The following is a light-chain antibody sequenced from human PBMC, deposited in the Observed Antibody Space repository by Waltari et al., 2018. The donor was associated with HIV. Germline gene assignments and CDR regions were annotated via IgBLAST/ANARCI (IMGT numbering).Light chain of an antibody. J-gene: IGLJ1*01. CDR2: EVT. V-gene: IGLV2-8*01. CDR1: SSDVGGYNS. Sequence: QSALTQPPSASGSPGQSVTIPCTGTSSDVGGYNSVSWYQQHPGKAPKLLSYEVTKRPSGVPGRFSGSKAGNTAALTVSGLQAGDEADYYCSSYAGSNNFVVGAGTKVTVL. CDR3: SSYAGSNNFV.